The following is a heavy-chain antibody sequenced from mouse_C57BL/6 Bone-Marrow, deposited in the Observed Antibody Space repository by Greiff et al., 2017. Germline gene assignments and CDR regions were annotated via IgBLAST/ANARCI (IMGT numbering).Heavy chain of an antibody. CDR1: GYTFTNYG. CDR2: IYPRSGNT. D-gene: IGHD2-12*01. CDR3: ARPVIIVLYYVDY. J-gene: IGHJ2*01. V-gene: IGHV1-81*01. Sequence: VQLQQSGAELARPGASVKLSCKASGYTFTNYGISWVKQRTGQGLEWIGEIYPRSGNTYYNEKFKGKATLTADKSSSTAYMGLRSLTSEDSAVYFCARPVIIVLYYVDYWGQGTTLTVAS.